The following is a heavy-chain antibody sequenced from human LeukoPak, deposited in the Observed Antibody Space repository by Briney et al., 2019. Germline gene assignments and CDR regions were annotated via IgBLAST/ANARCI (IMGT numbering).Heavy chain of an antibody. CDR3: ARLEDSSGPYDY. CDR2: IYYSGST. Sequence: SETLSLTCTVSGGSISSSSYYWGWIRQPPGKGLEWIGSIYYSGSTYYDPSLKSRVTISVDTSKNQFSLKLSSVTAADTAVYYCARLEDSSGPYDYWGQGTLVTVSP. D-gene: IGHD3-22*01. J-gene: IGHJ4*02. CDR1: GGSISSSSYY. V-gene: IGHV4-39*01.